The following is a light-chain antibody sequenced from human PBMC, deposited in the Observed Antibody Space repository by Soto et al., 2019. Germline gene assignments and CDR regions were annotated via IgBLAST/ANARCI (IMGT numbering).Light chain of an antibody. CDR1: QGISSW. CDR2: DAS. V-gene: IGKV1-5*01. J-gene: IGKJ1*01. CDR3: QQYKSYWT. Sequence: DIQMTQSPSSVPAYVEDRVIITFRASQGISSWLAWYQQKPGKAPKLLMYDASSLESGVPSRFSGSGSGTEFSLTISSLQPDDFATYHCQQYKSYWTFGQGTKVDIK.